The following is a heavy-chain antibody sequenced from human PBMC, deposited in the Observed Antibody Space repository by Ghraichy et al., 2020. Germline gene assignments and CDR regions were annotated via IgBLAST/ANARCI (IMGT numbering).Heavy chain of an antibody. D-gene: IGHD3-10*01. Sequence: GGSLRLSCAASGFTFSNAWLSWVRRAPGKGLEWIGRIKSKTDGGTTDYAAPVKGRFTISRDDSKNTLFMQMTSLKTEDTAVYYCVAGIWFGDGDFWGQGNMVTVSS. CDR3: VAGIWFGDGDF. J-gene: IGHJ4*02. V-gene: IGHV3-15*01. CDR1: GFTFSNAW. CDR2: IKSKTDGGTT.